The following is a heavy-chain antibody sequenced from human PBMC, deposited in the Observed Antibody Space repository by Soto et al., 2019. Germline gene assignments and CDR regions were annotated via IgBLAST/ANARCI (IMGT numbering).Heavy chain of an antibody. CDR3: NRDLSSGWSNYWLDP. J-gene: IGHJ5*02. CDR1: GFTFGDYA. V-gene: IGHV3-49*03. D-gene: IGHD6-19*01. CDR2: IRSKAYGGTT. Sequence: GGSLRLSCTASGFTFGDYAMSWFRQAPGKGLEWVGFIRSKAYGGTTEYAASVKGRFTISRGDSKSIAYLQMNSLKTEDTAVYYCNRDLSSGWSNYWLDPWGQGTLVTVFS.